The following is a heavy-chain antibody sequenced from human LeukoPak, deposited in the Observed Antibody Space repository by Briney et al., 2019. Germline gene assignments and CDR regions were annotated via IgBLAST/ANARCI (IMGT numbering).Heavy chain of an antibody. CDR1: GFTFSSYG. CDR2: ISGSGGST. CDR3: AKDHMAVPAASDAFDI. Sequence: GGPLRLSCAASGFTFSSYGMSWVRQAPGKGLEWVSAISGSGGSTYYADSVKGRFTISRDNSKNTLYLQMNSLRAEDTAVYYCAKDHMAVPAASDAFDIWGQGTMVTVSS. V-gene: IGHV3-23*01. D-gene: IGHD2-2*01. J-gene: IGHJ3*02.